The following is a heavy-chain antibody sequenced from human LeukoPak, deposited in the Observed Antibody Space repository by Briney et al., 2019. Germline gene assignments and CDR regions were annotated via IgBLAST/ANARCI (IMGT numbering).Heavy chain of an antibody. CDR1: GSSFTSYW. D-gene: IGHD3-22*01. CDR3: ARRYDSSGYYYSPFDY. J-gene: IGHJ4*02. Sequence: GESLKISCKGSGSSFTSYWIGWVRQMPGKGLEWMGIIYPGDSDTRYSPSFQGQVTISADKSISTAYLQWSSLKASDTAMYYCARRYDSSGYYYSPFDYSGQGTLVTVSS. V-gene: IGHV5-51*01. CDR2: IYPGDSDT.